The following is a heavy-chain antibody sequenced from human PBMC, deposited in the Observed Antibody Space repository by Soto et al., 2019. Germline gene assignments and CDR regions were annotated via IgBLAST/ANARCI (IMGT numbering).Heavy chain of an antibody. CDR3: ARAVTWGLDV. CDR1: GFTFSLYS. CDR2: ISRSSTGI. J-gene: IGHJ6*02. Sequence: EVQLVESGGGLVQPGGSLRLSCAASGFTFSLYSMSWVRQAPGKALEWVSYISRSSTGIHYADSVKGRFTISRDDVTNSMHLQMNSLRDGDTAVYYCARAVTWGLDVWGQGTTVSISS. D-gene: IGHD3-10*01. V-gene: IGHV3-48*02.